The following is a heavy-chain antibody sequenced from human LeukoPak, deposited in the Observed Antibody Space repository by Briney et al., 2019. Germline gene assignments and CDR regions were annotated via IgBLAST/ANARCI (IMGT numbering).Heavy chain of an antibody. CDR2: MYHSGST. V-gene: IGHV4-38-2*02. CDR3: AREAAKWELRYVQENWFDP. D-gene: IGHD1-26*01. J-gene: IGHJ5*02. CDR1: GYSINSAYY. Sequence: SETLSLTCTVSGYSINSAYYWGWIRQPPGKGLEWIGSMYHSGSTYYNPSLQSRVTISVDTSKNQFSLKLTSVTAADTAVYYCAREAAKWELRYVQENWFDPWGQGTLVTVSS.